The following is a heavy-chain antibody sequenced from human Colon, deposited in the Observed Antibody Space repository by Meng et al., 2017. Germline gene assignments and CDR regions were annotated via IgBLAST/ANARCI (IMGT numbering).Heavy chain of an antibody. J-gene: IGHJ4*02. D-gene: IGHD6-6*01. CDR2: ITPSNGDK. CDR1: GYIFTNHH. Sequence: QGARVQVGAEVKKPGASVKVSSVASGYIFTNHHIHWVRQAPGQGPEWMGIITPSNGDKGYAQKFQGRVTMTSDTSTSTVYMELSGLRSEDTAMYYCTREGAASARFFDKWGQGTLVTVSS. V-gene: IGHV1-46*01. CDR3: TREGAASARFFDK.